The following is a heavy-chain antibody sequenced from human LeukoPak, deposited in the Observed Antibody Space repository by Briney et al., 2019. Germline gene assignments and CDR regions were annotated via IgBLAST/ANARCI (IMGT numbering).Heavy chain of an antibody. J-gene: IGHJ4*02. CDR3: AREWTGGFDY. CDR2: ISYDGSNK. CDR1: GFTFSSYA. D-gene: IGHD3-10*01. V-gene: IGHV3-30-3*01. Sequence: PGGSLRPSCAASGFTFSSYAMHWVRQAPGKGLEWVAVISYDGSNKYYADSVKGRFTISRDNSKNTLYLQMNSLRAEDTAVYYCAREWTGGFDYWGQGTLVTVSS.